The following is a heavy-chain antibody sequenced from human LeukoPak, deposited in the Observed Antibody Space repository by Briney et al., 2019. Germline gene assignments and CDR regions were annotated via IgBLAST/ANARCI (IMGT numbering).Heavy chain of an antibody. CDR2: IYYSGST. D-gene: IGHD1-26*01. J-gene: IGHJ5*02. Sequence: SETLSLTCTASGDSIRSSNYYWAWIRQPPGKGLEWIGSIYYSGSTHYNPSLKGRVIISVDTSKNQFSLRLNSVAAADTAVYYCARLHTRGEHLFFRFDPWGQGTLVTVSS. V-gene: IGHV4-39*01. CDR3: ARLHTRGEHLFFRFDP. CDR1: GDSIRSSNYY.